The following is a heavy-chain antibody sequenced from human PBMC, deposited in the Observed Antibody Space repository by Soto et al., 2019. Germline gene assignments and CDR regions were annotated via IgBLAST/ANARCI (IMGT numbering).Heavy chain of an antibody. J-gene: IGHJ4*02. CDR2: IIPVFGTT. CDR3: AMGGSPSVWFNEY. V-gene: IGHV1-69*01. D-gene: IGHD1-26*01. Sequence: QEQLVQSGAEVKKPGSSMKVSCKASGDIFSSFAISWVRQAPGQGLEWMGGIIPVFGTTNYAQKFQDRVTITADEATNTAYMELSSLRSEDTAIYYCAMGGSPSVWFNEYWGQGTLVTVSS. CDR1: GDIFSSFA.